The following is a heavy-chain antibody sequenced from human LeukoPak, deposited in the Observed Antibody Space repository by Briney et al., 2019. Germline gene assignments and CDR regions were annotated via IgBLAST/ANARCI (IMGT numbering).Heavy chain of an antibody. CDR1: GYPFTNYW. CDR3: ARHHCTSTSCYPYYYYAMEV. D-gene: IGHD2-2*01. V-gene: IGHV5-51*01. Sequence: PGESLKISCKGSGYPFTNYWIGWVRPMPGKGMEWMGIIFPGNSDTRSSPSFQGHVTISVAKSISTANLQESSLKASDTAIYYGARHHCTSTSCYPYYYYAMEVWGPGTKVTVSS. CDR2: IFPGNSDT. J-gene: IGHJ6*02.